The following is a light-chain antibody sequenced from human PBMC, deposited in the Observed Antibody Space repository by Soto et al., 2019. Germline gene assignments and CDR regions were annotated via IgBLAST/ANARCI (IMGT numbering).Light chain of an antibody. J-gene: IGKJ1*01. V-gene: IGKV1-39*01. Sequence: DIQMTQSPSSLSASVGDRVTITCRASQDTRNYSAWYQQQPGKVPNFLIYGTSTLQSGLPSRFSGSGSGTDFTLTISSLQPEDFATYYCQQSYSTPRTFGQGTKVDIK. CDR1: QDTRNY. CDR2: GTS. CDR3: QQSYSTPRT.